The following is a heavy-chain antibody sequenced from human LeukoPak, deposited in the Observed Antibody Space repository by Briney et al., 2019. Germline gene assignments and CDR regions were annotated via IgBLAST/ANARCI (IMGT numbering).Heavy chain of an antibody. CDR3: ARGGVSDFHY. V-gene: IGHV4-61*02. CDR2: FHTSGST. J-gene: IGHJ4*02. CDR1: GGSISSGSYY. D-gene: IGHD3-10*01. Sequence: SQTLSLTCTVSGGSISSGSYYWSWIRQPPGKGLEWIGRFHTSGSTDYNPSLKSRVSISVDTSKNHFSLKLSSVTAAGTAVYYCARGGVSDFHYWGQGTLVTVSS.